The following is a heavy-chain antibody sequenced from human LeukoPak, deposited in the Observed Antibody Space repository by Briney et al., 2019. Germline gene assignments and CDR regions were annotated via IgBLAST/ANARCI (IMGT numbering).Heavy chain of an antibody. CDR3: AKDVVSYYYGSGSYPLDY. V-gene: IGHV3-30*18. Sequence: PGGSLRLSCAASGFTFSSYGMHWVRQAPGKGLEWVAVISYDGSNKYYADSVKGRFTISRDNSKNTLYLQMNSLRAEDTAVYYRAKDVVSYYYGSGSYPLDYWGQGTTVTVSS. J-gene: IGHJ4*03. D-gene: IGHD3-10*01. CDR1: GFTFSSYG. CDR2: ISYDGSNK.